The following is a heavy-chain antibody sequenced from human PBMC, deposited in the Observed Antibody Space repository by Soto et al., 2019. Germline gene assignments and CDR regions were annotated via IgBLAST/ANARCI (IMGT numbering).Heavy chain of an antibody. CDR2: INAGNGNT. D-gene: IGHD6-19*01. V-gene: IGHV1-3*01. CDR1: GYTFTSYA. CDR3: ARGVADIGGWDFDL. J-gene: IGHJ2*01. Sequence: QVQLVQSGAEVKKPGASVKVSCKASGYTFTSYAMHWVRQAPGQRLEWMGWINAGNGNTKYSQKFQGRVTITRATSAGTAHVELSTLRSEDTAVYYCARGVADIGGWDFDLGGRGTLVTVSS.